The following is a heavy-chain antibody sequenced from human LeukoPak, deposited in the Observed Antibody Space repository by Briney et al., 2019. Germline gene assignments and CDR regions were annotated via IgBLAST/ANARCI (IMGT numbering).Heavy chain of an antibody. J-gene: IGHJ4*02. CDR2: INSDGSTT. D-gene: IGHD6-13*01. CDR1: GFTFSSYW. Sequence: PGGSLRLSCVVSGFTFSSYWMHWFRQAPGKGLVWVSRINSDGSTTTYADSVKGRFTISRDNAKNTLYLQMNSLRAEDTAVYYCHSIAPAGTGYWGQGILVTVSS. V-gene: IGHV3-74*01. CDR3: HSIAPAGTGY.